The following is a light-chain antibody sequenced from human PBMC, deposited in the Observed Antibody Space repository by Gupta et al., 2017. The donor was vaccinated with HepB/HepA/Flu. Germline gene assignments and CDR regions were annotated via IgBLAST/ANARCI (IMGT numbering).Light chain of an antibody. CDR2: GAS. J-gene: IGKJ3*01. CDR1: QSVSSSY. Sequence: EIVLTQSPGTLSLSPGERATLSCRASQSVSSSYLAWYQQKPGQAPRLLIYGASSRATGIPDRFSGSGSGTDFTLTISRLEPEDFAVYYCQQDGSSPQFTFGHGTKVDIK. V-gene: IGKV3-20*01. CDR3: QQDGSSPQFT.